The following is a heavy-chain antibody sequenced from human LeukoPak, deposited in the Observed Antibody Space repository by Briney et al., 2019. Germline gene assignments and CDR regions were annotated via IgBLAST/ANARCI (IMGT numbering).Heavy chain of an antibody. Sequence: GGSLRLSCAASGFTFSRYGVHWVRQSPGKGLEWVAVISSDGNTRYYADSVQGRFTISRDNSKNTLDLQMNSLRAEDTAVYYCAGEVASGYWGQGTLVTVSS. V-gene: IGHV3-30*12. CDR3: AGEVASGY. D-gene: IGHD5-12*01. CDR2: ISSDGNTR. J-gene: IGHJ4*02. CDR1: GFTFSRYG.